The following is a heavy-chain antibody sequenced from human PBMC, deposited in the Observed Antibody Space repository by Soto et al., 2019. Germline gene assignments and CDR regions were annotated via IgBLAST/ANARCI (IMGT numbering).Heavy chain of an antibody. CDR2: ISGTGDNR. J-gene: IGHJ4*02. CDR1: GFTFSSYT. CDR3: AKGLSVVLPRYSDY. D-gene: IGHD2-8*01. V-gene: IGHV3-23*01. Sequence: LGGSLRLCCASSGFTFSSYTMMGVRQAPGRGLEWVSGISGTGDNRYYADFVKGRFTISRDNSKNTLYLQMNTLRAEDTAVYYCAKGLSVVLPRYSDYWGQGP.